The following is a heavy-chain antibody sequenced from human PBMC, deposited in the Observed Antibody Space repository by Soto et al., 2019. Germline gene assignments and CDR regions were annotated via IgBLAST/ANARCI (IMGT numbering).Heavy chain of an antibody. CDR2: ISYDGSNK. CDR3: ARRAEYYDSSGLDPPDDAFDI. Sequence: VGSLRLSCAASGFTFSSYAMHWVRQAPGKGLEWVAVISYDGSNKYYADSVKGRFTISRGNSKNTLYLQMNSLRAEDTAVYYCARRAEYYDSSGLDPPDDAFDIWGQGTMVTVSS. CDR1: GFTFSSYA. D-gene: IGHD3-22*01. V-gene: IGHV3-30-3*01. J-gene: IGHJ3*02.